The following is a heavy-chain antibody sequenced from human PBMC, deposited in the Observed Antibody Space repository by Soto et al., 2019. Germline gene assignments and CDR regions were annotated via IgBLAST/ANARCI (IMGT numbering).Heavy chain of an antibody. CDR3: AHTQAGNRRQDPFAY. CDR1: GFSLTSSGAG. J-gene: IGHJ4*02. CDR2: IYWDEDK. D-gene: IGHD6-13*01. V-gene: IGHV2-5*02. Sequence: QITLKESGPTLLKPTQTLTLTCSFSGFSLTSSGAGVGWIRQPPGKALERLAVIYWDEDKRYSTSLRSRHTNTKDTSKSQVVHTMTNLDPADTATYFCAHTQAGNRRQDPFAYWGQGTLVTVSS.